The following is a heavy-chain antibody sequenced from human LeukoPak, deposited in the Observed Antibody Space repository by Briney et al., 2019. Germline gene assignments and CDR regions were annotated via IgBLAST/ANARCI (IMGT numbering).Heavy chain of an antibody. Sequence: SGGSLRLSCAASGFTFSSYGMHWVRQAPGKGLEWVANIKLDGSEKNYMDSVKGRFTISRDDAKSSLYLQMNNLRAEDTAVYYCAKSSEYYDFWTSYLADSWGQGTRVTVSS. CDR2: IKLDGSEK. J-gene: IGHJ4*02. CDR1: GFTFSSYG. V-gene: IGHV3-7*01. CDR3: AKSSEYYDFWTSYLADS. D-gene: IGHD3-3*01.